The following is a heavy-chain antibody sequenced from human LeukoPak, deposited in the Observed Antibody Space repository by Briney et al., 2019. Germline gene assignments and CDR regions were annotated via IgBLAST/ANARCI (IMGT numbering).Heavy chain of an antibody. J-gene: IGHJ4*02. CDR3: ARAYCSSTRCSYYFDS. D-gene: IGHD2-2*01. Sequence: PGGSLRLSCAASGFTFRSYAMSWVRQAPGKGLEWISSISSSSTYIYYADSVKGRFTISRDNAKNSLYLQMNSLRAEDTAVYYCARAYCSSTRCSYYFDSWGQGTLVTVSS. V-gene: IGHV3-21*01. CDR1: GFTFRSYA. CDR2: ISSSSTYI.